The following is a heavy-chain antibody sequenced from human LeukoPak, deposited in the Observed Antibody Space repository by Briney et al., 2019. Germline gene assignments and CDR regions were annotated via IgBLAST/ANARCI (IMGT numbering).Heavy chain of an antibody. V-gene: IGHV4-4*02. CDR1: GGSISSSNW. Sequence: PSETVSLTCAVSGGSISSSNWWSWVRQPPGKGLEWIGEIYHSGSTNYNPSLKSRVTMSVDTSKNKFSLNLSSVTAADTAVYYCARGGKYYDYVWGSYIFDYWGQGTLVTVCS. CDR3: ARGGKYYDYVWGSYIFDY. CDR2: IYHSGST. J-gene: IGHJ4*02. D-gene: IGHD3-16*01.